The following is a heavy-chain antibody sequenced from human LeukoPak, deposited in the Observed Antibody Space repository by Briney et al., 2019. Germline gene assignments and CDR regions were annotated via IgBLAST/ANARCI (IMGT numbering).Heavy chain of an antibody. D-gene: IGHD4-23*01. CDR3: ARGGNSQRYYFDY. CDR2: IYHSGST. J-gene: IGHJ4*02. Sequence: SETLSLTCTVSGGSISSGDYYWSWIRQPPGKGLEWIGYIYHSGSTYYNPSLKSRVTISVDTSKNQFSLKLSSVTAADTAVYYCARGGNSQRYYFDYWGQGTLVTVSS. V-gene: IGHV4-30-4*02. CDR1: GGSISSGDYY.